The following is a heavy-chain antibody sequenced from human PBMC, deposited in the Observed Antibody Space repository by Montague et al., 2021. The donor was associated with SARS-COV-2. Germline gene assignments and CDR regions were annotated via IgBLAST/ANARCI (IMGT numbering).Heavy chain of an antibody. V-gene: IGHV4-61*02. CDR3: ARRAQWQLSWFFDL. CDR2: IRTTGHT. D-gene: IGHD6-19*01. CDR1: GASISTGIYY. J-gene: IGHJ2*01. Sequence: TLSLTCTVSGASISTGIYYWSWIRQPAGKGLEWIGRIRTTGHTDYXXXLESRVFMSVDTSTNQFSLSLTSVTAADTAVYYCARRAQWQLSWFFDLWGRGTLVTVSS.